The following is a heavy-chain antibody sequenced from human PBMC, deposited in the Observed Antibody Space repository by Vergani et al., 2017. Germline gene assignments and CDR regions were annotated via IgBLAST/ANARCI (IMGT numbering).Heavy chain of an antibody. CDR3: TRDSLYCGGDCYTDY. Sequence: EVQLVESGGGLVKPGRSLRLSCTASGFTFGDYAMSWFRQAPGKGLEWVGFIRSKAYGGTTEYAASVKGRFTISRDDSKSIAYLQMNSLKTKDTAVYYCTRDSLYCGGDCYTDYWGQGTLVTVSS. D-gene: IGHD2-21*01. J-gene: IGHJ4*02. CDR2: IRSKAYGGTT. V-gene: IGHV3-49*05. CDR1: GFTFGDYA.